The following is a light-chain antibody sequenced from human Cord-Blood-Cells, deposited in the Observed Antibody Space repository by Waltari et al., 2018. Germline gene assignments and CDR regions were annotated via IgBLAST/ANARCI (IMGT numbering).Light chain of an antibody. CDR1: QSISSY. CDR2: AAS. Sequence: DIQMTQSPSSLSASVGDRLPITCRASQSISSYLNWYQQKPGKAPKLLIYAASSLQSGVPSRFSGSGSGTDFTLTISSLQPEDFATYYCQQSDSTPYTFGQGTKVEIK. CDR3: QQSDSTPYT. J-gene: IGKJ2*01. V-gene: IGKV1-39*01.